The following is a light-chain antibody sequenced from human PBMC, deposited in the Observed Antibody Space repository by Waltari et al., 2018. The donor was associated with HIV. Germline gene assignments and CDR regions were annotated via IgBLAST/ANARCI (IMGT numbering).Light chain of an antibody. V-gene: IGLV2-11*01. Sequence: QSALTQPRSVSGSPGQSVTISCTGTSSDVGGYDSVSWYLQHPGKVPKLIIYEVIKRPSGVPDLFSGSKSGNTASLTISGLQTEDDADYFCRSYAGAYTYVLFGVGTKLTVL. CDR1: SSDVGGYDS. J-gene: IGLJ3*02. CDR3: RSYAGAYTYVL. CDR2: EVI.